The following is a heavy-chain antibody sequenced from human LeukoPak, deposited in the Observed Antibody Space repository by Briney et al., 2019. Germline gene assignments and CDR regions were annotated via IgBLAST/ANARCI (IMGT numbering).Heavy chain of an antibody. D-gene: IGHD3-16*01. Sequence: SETLSLTCTVSGGSISSYYWSWIRQPAGKGLEWLGRIYTSGSTNYNPSLKSRVTVSVDTSKNQFSLKLSSVTAADTAVYYCARDGGAYYYYGIDVWGQGTTVTVSS. CDR3: ARDGGAYYYYGIDV. CDR1: GGSISSYY. J-gene: IGHJ6*02. V-gene: IGHV4-4*07. CDR2: IYTSGST.